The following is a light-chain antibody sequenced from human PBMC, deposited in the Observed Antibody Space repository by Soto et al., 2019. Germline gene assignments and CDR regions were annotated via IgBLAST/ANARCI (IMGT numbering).Light chain of an antibody. J-gene: IGLJ1*01. Sequence: QSVLTQPASVSGSPGQSITISCTGTSSDVGIYNLVSWYQQHPGKAPKLMIYEGSKRPSGVSNRFSGSKSGNTAPLTVSGLQADDEAEYYCCSYAGASTYVFGSGTKVTVL. CDR2: EGS. CDR1: SSDVGIYNL. CDR3: CSYAGASTYV. V-gene: IGLV2-23*01.